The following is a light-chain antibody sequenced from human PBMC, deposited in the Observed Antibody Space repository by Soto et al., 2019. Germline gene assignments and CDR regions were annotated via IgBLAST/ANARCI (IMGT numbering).Light chain of an antibody. J-gene: IGKJ1*01. CDR3: QQYNNWPRT. Sequence: EIVMTQSPATLSVSPGERATLSCRASQSVSSNLAWYQQKPGQAPRLLIYVASTRATCIPARFSGSGSGTEFTLTISILQSEDFAVYYCQQYNNWPRTFGQGTKVEIK. CDR2: VAS. V-gene: IGKV3-15*01. CDR1: QSVSSN.